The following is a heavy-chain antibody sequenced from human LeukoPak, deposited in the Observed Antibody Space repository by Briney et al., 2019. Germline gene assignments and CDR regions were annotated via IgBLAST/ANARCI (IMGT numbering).Heavy chain of an antibody. J-gene: IGHJ4*02. CDR2: VSTRAGTT. D-gene: IGHD3-10*01. Sequence: GSPRLSCAASGFTFSSYAVSWVRQAAGKRPEWVSTVSTRAGTTYYADSVKGRFTISRDNSKNTLYLQMNSLRAEDPAVYYCSKDSGEGELWFGEPMYFDFWGPGTLVSVSS. V-gene: IGHV3-23*01. CDR1: GFTFSSYA. CDR3: SKDSGEGELWFGEPMYFDF.